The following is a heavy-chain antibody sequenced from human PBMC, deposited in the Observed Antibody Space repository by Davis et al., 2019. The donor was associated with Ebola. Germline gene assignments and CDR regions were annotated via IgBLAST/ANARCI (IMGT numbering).Heavy chain of an antibody. D-gene: IGHD3-10*01. CDR1: GGTFSSYA. V-gene: IGHV1-18*01. CDR2: ISAYNGNT. CDR3: ARAWGYYYGSGSYTY. Sequence: ASVKVSCKASGGTFSSYAISWVRQAPGQGLEWMGWISAYNGNTNYAQKLQGRVTMTTDTSTSTAYMELRSLRSDDTAVYYCARAWGYYYGSGSYTYWGQGTLVTVSS. J-gene: IGHJ4*02.